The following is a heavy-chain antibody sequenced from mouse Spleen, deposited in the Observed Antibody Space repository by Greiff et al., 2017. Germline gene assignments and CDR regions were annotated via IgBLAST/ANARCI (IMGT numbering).Heavy chain of an antibody. CDR3: ARSSTLYYAMDY. J-gene: IGHJ4*01. CDR2: IHPNSGST. V-gene: IGHV1-64*01. CDR1: GYTFTSYW. Sequence: VKLQQPGAELVKPGASVKLSCKASGYTFTSYWMHWVKQRPGQGLEWIGMIHPNSGSTNYNEKFKSKATLTVDKSSSTAYMQLSSLTSEDSAVYYCARSSTLYYAMDYWGQGTSVTVSS.